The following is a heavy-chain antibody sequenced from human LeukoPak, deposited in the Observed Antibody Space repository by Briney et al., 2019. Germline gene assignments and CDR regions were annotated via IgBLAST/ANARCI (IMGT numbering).Heavy chain of an antibody. V-gene: IGHV4-38-2*01. J-gene: IGHJ6*03. Sequence: SETLSLTCAVSGYSISSGYYWGWIRQPPGKGLEWIGSIYHSGSTYYNPSLKSRVTISVDTSKNQFSLKLSSVTAADTAVYYCASSPRRYQSYSYYMDVWGKGTTVTVSS. D-gene: IGHD1-14*01. CDR1: GYSISSGYY. CDR3: ASSPRRYQSYSYYMDV. CDR2: IYHSGST.